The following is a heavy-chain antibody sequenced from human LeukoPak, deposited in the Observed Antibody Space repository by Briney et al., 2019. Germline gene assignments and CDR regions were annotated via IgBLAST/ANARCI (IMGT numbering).Heavy chain of an antibody. CDR1: GFTFSSYG. CDR2: ISYDGSNK. Sequence: GGSLRLSCAASGFTFSSYGMHWVRQAPGKGLEWVAVISYDGSNKYYADSVKGRFTISRDNSKNTLYLQMNSLRAEDTAVYYCAKIKVHLVPGGAFDYWGQGTLVTVSS. J-gene: IGHJ4*02. CDR3: AKIKVHLVPGGAFDY. V-gene: IGHV3-30*18. D-gene: IGHD6-6*01.